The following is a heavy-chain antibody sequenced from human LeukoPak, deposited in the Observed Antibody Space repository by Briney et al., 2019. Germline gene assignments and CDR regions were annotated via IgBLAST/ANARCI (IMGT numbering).Heavy chain of an antibody. J-gene: IGHJ3*02. CDR1: GGSFSGYY. V-gene: IGHV4-34*01. Sequence: PSEALSLTCAVYGGSFSGYYWSWIRQPPGKGLEWIGEINHSGSTNYNPSLKSRVTISLDTSRNQFSLKLNSVTAADTAVYYCAKSNGYGLVDIWGQGTMVTVSS. CDR3: AKSNGYGLVDI. CDR2: INHSGST. D-gene: IGHD3-10*01.